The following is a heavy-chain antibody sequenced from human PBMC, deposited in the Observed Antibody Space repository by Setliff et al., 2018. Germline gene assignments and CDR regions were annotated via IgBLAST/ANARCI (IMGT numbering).Heavy chain of an antibody. V-gene: IGHV3-21*01. CDR3: ARAKGTTMATQYFDY. D-gene: IGHD3-10*01. CDR1: GLTFSRYY. Sequence: PGGSLRLSCATSGLTFSRYYMAWVRQAPGTGLEWVSSISPSSSHIYYADSAEGRFTISRDNAKNSLYLQLNSLRAEDTAVYYCARAKGTTMATQYFDYWGQGTLVTVSS. J-gene: IGHJ4*02. CDR2: ISPSSSHI.